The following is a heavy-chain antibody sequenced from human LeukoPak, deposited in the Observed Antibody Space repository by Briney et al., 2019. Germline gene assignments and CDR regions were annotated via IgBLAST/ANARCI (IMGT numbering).Heavy chain of an antibody. V-gene: IGHV3-74*01. Sequence: GGSLRLSCAASGFTFSSYWIHWVRQVPGKGLVWVSRIHGDGRTTTYADSVKGRFTISRDNAKNTLYLQMNSLRAEDTAVYYCARDNGENYHTAFDYWGQGTLVAVSS. J-gene: IGHJ4*02. D-gene: IGHD2-8*01. CDR3: ARDNGENYHTAFDY. CDR2: IHGDGRTT. CDR1: GFTFSSYW.